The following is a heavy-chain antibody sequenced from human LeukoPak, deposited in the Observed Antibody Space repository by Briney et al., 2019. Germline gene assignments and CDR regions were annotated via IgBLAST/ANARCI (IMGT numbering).Heavy chain of an antibody. V-gene: IGHV4-4*07. CDR1: GGYTGSHY. D-gene: IGHD2/OR15-2a*01. J-gene: IGHJ5*02. CDR2: ISPSGAI. CDR3: ARDFYASGFYFWFDP. Sequence: SETLSLTCTVSGGYTGSHYWSWIRQPAGKGLEWIGRISPSGAIHYNPSLGSRVTMSVDTSKNYFSLRLSSVIAADTAVYYCARDFYASGFYFWFDPWGQGILVTVSS.